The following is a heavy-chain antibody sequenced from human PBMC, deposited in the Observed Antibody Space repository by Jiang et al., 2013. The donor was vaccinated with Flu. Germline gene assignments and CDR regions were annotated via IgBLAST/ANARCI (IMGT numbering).Heavy chain of an antibody. J-gene: IGHJ6*03. CDR2: IYYSGST. V-gene: IGHV4-59*11. CDR1: GGSISSHY. D-gene: IGHD3-16*01. CDR3: ARVGEKRLGELRRSYYMDV. Sequence: PGLVKPSETLSLTCTVSGGSISSHYWSWIRQPPGKGLEWIGYIYYSGSTNYNPSLKSRVTISVDTSKNQFSLKLSSVAAADTAVYYCARVGEKRLGELRRSYYMDVWGKGTTVTVSS.